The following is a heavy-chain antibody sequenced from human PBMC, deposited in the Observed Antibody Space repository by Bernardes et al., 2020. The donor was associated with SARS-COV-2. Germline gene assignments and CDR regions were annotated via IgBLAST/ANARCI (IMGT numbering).Heavy chain of an antibody. CDR3: VKDKEDFTAFRTLDI. CDR1: GFTFGEYG. D-gene: IGHD5-18*01. CDR2: ITYNRDTI. J-gene: IGHJ4*02. V-gene: IGHV3-9*01. Sequence: GGSLRLSCAASGFTFGEYGMHWVRLVQGKGLEWVSGITYNRDTINYADSVKGRFTISRDNAKKLLYLQMDSLRPEDTGLYFCVKDKEDFTAFRTLDIWGQGTLVTVSS.